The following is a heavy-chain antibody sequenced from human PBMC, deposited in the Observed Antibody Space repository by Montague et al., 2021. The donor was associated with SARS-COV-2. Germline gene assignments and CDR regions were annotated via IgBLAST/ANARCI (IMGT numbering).Heavy chain of an antibody. CDR3: TRARSKAIDY. CDR2: IFHDGTS. J-gene: IGHJ4*02. CDR1: GXSMTRSW. V-gene: IGHV4-4*02. Sequence: SETLSLTCAVSGXSMTRSWWTWVRQPPGQRLQWIGEIFHDGTSRSNYNPALKSRVTISIDTSKNQFFLRLSSVTAADTALYFCTRARSKAIDYWGQGALVTVSS. D-gene: IGHD2/OR15-2a*01.